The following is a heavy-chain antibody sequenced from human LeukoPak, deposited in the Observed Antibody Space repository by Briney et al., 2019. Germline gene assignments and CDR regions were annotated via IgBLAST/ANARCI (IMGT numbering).Heavy chain of an antibody. CDR1: GFTFSGYW. CDR3: ARAISVAGTFDN. D-gene: IGHD6-19*01. Sequence: GGSLRLSCAASGFTFSGYWMLWVRQAPGKGLEWVSVIYRGGSAYYADSVKGRFTISRDDSKNTLYLQMNSLRAEDTAVYYCARAISVAGTFDNWGQGTLVTVSS. CDR2: IYRGGSA. V-gene: IGHV3-53*01. J-gene: IGHJ4*02.